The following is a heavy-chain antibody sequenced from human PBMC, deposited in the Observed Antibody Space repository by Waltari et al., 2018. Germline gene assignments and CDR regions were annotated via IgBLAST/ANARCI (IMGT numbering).Heavy chain of an antibody. J-gene: IGHJ6*03. CDR1: GYSISSGYY. V-gene: IGHV4-38-2*01. CDR2: IYHSGST. D-gene: IGHD6-13*01. CDR3: VRSPNYSSSWYSGYYYYYYMDV. Sequence: QVQLQESGPGLVKPSETLSLTCAVSGYSISSGYYWGWIRQPPGKGLEWIGSIYHSGSTYDNPSLKSRVTISVDTSKNQFSLKLSSVTAADTAVYYCVRSPNYSSSWYSGYYYYYYMDVWGKGTTVTVSS.